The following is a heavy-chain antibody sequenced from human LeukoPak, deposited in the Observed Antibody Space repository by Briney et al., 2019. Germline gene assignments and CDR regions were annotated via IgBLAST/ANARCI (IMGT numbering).Heavy chain of an antibody. Sequence: ASVKVSCRVSGYTLTELSMHWVRQAPGKGLEWMGGFDPEDGETIYAQKFQGRVTMTEDTSTDTAYMELSSLRSEDTAVYYCATDWGDCSGGSCYPEYFQHWGQGTLVTVSS. CDR1: GYTLTELS. V-gene: IGHV1-24*01. J-gene: IGHJ1*01. CDR3: ATDWGDCSGGSCYPEYFQH. CDR2: FDPEDGET. D-gene: IGHD2-15*01.